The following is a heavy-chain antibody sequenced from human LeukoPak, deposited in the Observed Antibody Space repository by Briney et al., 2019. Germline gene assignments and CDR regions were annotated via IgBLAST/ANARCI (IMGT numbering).Heavy chain of an antibody. CDR1: GGSISSYY. CDR2: IYYSGST. V-gene: IGHV4-59*12. Sequence: KPSETLSLTCTVSGGSISSYYWSWIRQPPGKGLEWIGYIYYSGSTNYNPSLKSRVTISVDTSKNQFSLKLSSVTAADTAVYYCARGPYCGGDCYFDSWGQGTLVTVSS. J-gene: IGHJ4*02. D-gene: IGHD2-21*01. CDR3: ARGPYCGGDCYFDS.